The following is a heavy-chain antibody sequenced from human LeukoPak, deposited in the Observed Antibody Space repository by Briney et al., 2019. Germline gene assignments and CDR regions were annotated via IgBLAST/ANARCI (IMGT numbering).Heavy chain of an antibody. V-gene: IGHV1-46*01. CDR2: INPSGGTT. J-gene: IGHJ4*02. CDR3: ARTSGYSDYELDY. CDR1: GYTFTSYY. Sequence: ASVKVSCKASGYTFTSYYMHWVRQAPAQGLEWMGIINPSGGTTRHAQRFQGRVTMTRATSTSTVYMELSSLRSEDTAVYYCARTSGYSDYELDYWGQGTLVTVSS. D-gene: IGHD5-12*01.